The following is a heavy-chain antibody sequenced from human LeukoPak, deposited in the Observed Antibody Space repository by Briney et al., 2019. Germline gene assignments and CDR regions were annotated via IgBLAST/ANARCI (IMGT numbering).Heavy chain of an antibody. J-gene: IGHJ3*02. V-gene: IGHV4-61*02. CDR3: ARAPGGYGSGSRGAFDI. CDR2: IYTSGST. CDR1: GGSISISNYY. D-gene: IGHD3-10*01. Sequence: SETLSLTCTVSGGSISISNYYWGWIRQPAGKGLEWIGRIYTSGSTNYNPSLKSRVTMSVDTSKNQFSLKLSSVTAADTAVYYCARAPGGYGSGSRGAFDIWGQGTMVTVSS.